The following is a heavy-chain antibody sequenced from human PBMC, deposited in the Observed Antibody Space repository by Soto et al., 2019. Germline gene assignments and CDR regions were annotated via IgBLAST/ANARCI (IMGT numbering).Heavy chain of an antibody. CDR1: GGTIRNRSYC. V-gene: IGHV4-39*01. Sequence: SETLRLPCTVSGGTIRNRSYCWVRKRQTPWKGLEWIGSIYYSGSTYYNPSLKSRVTISVDTSKNQFSLKLSSVTAADTAVYYCARGSFGILTGYGRGRLDVWGKGTTVTVSS. J-gene: IGHJ6*04. CDR2: IYYSGST. D-gene: IGHD3-9*01. CDR3: ARGSFGILTGYGRGRLDV.